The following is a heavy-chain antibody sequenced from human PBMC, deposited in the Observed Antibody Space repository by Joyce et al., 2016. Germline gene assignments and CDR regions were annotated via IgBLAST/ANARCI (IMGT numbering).Heavy chain of an antibody. J-gene: IGHJ4*02. CDR3: ATRGDYFDF. V-gene: IGHV1-18*04. D-gene: IGHD3-10*01. Sequence: QVQLVQSGAALTKPGASLKFSTSASVHTFTPSGVSWVRQAPGQRLEWMGWIRAHSGQTNYEQKFQGRLTVTTNTSTTTVYMELRSLRSDDTAVYYCATRGDYFDFWGQGTLVTVSS. CDR2: IRAHSGQT. CDR1: VHTFTPSG.